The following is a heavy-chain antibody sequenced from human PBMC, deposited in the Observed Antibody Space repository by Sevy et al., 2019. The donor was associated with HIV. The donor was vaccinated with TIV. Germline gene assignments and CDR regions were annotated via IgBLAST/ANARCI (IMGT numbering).Heavy chain of an antibody. V-gene: IGHV4-4*07. CDR3: ARGLGRGGSGSYFDP. D-gene: IGHD3-10*01. J-gene: IGHJ5*02. Sequence: SETLSLTCIVSGDSISTYYWSWIRQSAGRGLEWIGRIKTSGHTNYNPSLKSRVTMSVDTSKNQFSLKLSSVTAADTAVYYCARGLGRGGSGSYFDPWGQGTLVTVSS. CDR2: IKTSGHT. CDR1: GDSISTYY.